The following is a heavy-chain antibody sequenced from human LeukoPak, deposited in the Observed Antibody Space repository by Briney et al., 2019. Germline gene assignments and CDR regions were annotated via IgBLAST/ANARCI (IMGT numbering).Heavy chain of an antibody. V-gene: IGHV1-69*13. CDR1: GYTFTSYG. D-gene: IGHD2-2*01. CDR2: IIPIFGTA. Sequence: SVKVSCKASGYTFTSYGISWVRQAPGQGLEWMGGIIPIFGTANYAQKFQGRVTITADESTSTAYMELSSLRSEGTAVYYCARDSCSSTSCYYPYYYGMDVWGKGTTVTVSS. CDR3: ARDSCSSTSCYYPYYYGMDV. J-gene: IGHJ6*04.